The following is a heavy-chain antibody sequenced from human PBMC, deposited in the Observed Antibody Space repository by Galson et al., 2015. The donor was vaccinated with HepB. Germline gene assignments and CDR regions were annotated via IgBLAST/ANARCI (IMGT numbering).Heavy chain of an antibody. Sequence: SLRLSCAASGFTFSNYWMHWVRQAPGEGLVWVSRINSDGTYITYADSVKGRFTISRDNAKNTLYLQMNSPRAEDTALYYCARTRGAAAGIFDYWGQGSLVIVSS. J-gene: IGHJ4*02. D-gene: IGHD6-13*01. V-gene: IGHV3-74*01. CDR2: INSDGTYI. CDR3: ARTRGAAAGIFDY. CDR1: GFTFSNYW.